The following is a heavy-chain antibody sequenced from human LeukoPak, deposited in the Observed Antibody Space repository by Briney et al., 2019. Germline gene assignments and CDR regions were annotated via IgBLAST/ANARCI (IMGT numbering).Heavy chain of an antibody. J-gene: IGHJ4*02. Sequence: PGGSLRLSCAASGFTFSSYNMNWVRQAPGKGLEWVSHISSGSSTIYYADSVKGRFTVSRDNAKNSLYLQMNSLRAEDTAVYYCARTNTLTMLGAYWGQGTLVTVSS. CDR3: ARTNTLTMLGAY. CDR2: ISSGSSTI. CDR1: GFTFSSYN. V-gene: IGHV3-48*01. D-gene: IGHD4-17*01.